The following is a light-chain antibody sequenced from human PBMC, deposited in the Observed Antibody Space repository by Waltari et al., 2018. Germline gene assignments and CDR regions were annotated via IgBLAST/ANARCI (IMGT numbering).Light chain of an antibody. CDR2: DNY. J-gene: IGLJ2*01. Sequence: QSVLTQPPSVSAAPGQRVTISYSGSTSNIGVNYVSWYQKLPGTSPKLLIYDNYQRPSGISDRHFAYKSGTSATMGITGLQTGDEADYYCGTWDNSLSILLFGGGTKVTVL. CDR1: TSNIGVNY. V-gene: IGLV1-51*01. CDR3: GTWDNSLSILL.